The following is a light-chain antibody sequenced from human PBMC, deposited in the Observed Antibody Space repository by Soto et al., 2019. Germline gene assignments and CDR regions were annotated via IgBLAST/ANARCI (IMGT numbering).Light chain of an antibody. CDR2: TAS. J-gene: IGKJ4*01. V-gene: IGKV1-27*01. CDR1: QDISNY. CDR3: QQRSNWALT. Sequence: DIQMTQSPSSLSASVGDRVTITCRASQDISNYLAWYQQKPGKVPELLIYTASTLQSGVPSRFSGSGSGTDFTLTISSLEPEDFAVYYCQQRSNWALTFGGGTKVEIK.